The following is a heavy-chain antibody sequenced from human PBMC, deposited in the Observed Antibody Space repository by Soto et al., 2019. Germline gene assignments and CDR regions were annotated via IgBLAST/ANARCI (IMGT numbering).Heavy chain of an antibody. CDR3: ARLSGQLWLRLGYYPGKDV. J-gene: IGHJ6*04. V-gene: IGHV5-51*01. CDR1: GYSFTSYW. CDR2: IYPGDSDT. D-gene: IGHD5-18*01. Sequence: GESLKISCKGSGYSFTSYWIGWVRQMPGKGLEWMGIIYPGDSDTRYSPSFQGQVTISADKSISTAYLQWSSLKASDTAMYYCARLSGQLWLRLGYYPGKDVWGKGTTVTVS.